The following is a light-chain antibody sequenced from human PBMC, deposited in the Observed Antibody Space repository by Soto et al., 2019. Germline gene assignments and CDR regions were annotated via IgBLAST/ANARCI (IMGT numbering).Light chain of an antibody. CDR1: QSVTSDY. Sequence: EVVVTQSPGTLSLSPGERATLSCRASQSVTSDYLAWYQQKPGQAPRLLIYDASNRATGIPARFSGSGSGTDFTLTISSLEPEDFAVYYCQQCYNWLQWTFGQGTKVDI. V-gene: IGKV3-11*01. J-gene: IGKJ1*01. CDR2: DAS. CDR3: QQCYNWLQWT.